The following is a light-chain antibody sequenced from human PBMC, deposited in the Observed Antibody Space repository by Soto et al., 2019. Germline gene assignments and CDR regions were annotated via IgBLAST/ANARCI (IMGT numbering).Light chain of an antibody. CDR3: QQDSSWPLT. Sequence: EIVMTQSPATLSVSPGERVTLSCRPSQDIRSSLAWYQQKPGQAPRLLIYGASIRATGVPATFSGSGSGTEFTLSISSLQSEHLGVYYCQQDSSWPLTFGGGTKVEIK. CDR1: QDIRSS. V-gene: IGKV3-15*01. CDR2: GAS. J-gene: IGKJ4*01.